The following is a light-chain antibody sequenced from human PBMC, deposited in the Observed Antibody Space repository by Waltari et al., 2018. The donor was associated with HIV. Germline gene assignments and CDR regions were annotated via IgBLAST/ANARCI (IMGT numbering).Light chain of an antibody. CDR3: SSYKNNNTLV. Sequence: QSALTQPPSVSASPGQSVTISCTGTSSDIGAYNRVSWYLQPPGTAPKVIIYEVKNRPSGVPDRFSGSKSGSTASLTISGLQAEDEADYFCSSYKNNNTLVFVTGTKVTVL. V-gene: IGLV2-18*02. J-gene: IGLJ1*01. CDR1: SSDIGAYNR. CDR2: EVK.